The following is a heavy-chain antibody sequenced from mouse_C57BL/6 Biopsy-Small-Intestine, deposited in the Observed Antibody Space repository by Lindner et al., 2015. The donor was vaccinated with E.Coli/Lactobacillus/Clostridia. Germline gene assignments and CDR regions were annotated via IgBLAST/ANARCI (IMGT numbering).Heavy chain of an antibody. J-gene: IGHJ2*01. Sequence: VQLQESGPELVKPGASVKIFCKASGYAFSSSWMNWVSQRPGKGLEWIGRIYPGDGGTNYHGRFKGRATLTADKSSSTAYMQLSSLTSEDSAVYFCARRGGNYGYFDYWGQGTTLTVSS. CDR3: ARRGGNYGYFDY. D-gene: IGHD2-1*01. V-gene: IGHV1-82*01. CDR2: IYPGDGGT. CDR1: GYAFSSSW.